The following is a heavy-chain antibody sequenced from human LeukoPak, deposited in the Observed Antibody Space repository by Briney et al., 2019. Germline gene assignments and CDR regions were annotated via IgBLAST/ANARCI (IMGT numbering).Heavy chain of an antibody. CDR3: AKDYGDYVFNYFDY. D-gene: IGHD4-17*01. CDR2: ISGSGGST. V-gene: IGHV3-23*01. CDR1: GFTFSSYS. J-gene: IGHJ4*02. Sequence: GGSLRLSCAASGFTFSSYSMSWVRQAPGKGLEWVSVISGSGGSTYYADSVKGRFTISRDNSKNTLYLQMNSLRAEDTAVYYCAKDYGDYVFNYFDYWGQGTLVTVSS.